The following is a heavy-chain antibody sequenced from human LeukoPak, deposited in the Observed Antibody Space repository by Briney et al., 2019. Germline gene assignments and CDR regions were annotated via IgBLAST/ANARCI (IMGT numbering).Heavy chain of an antibody. J-gene: IGHJ5*02. Sequence: GGSLRLSCTASGFTFSSYAMHWVRQAPGKGLEYVSAISSNGGSTYYANSVKGRFTISRDNSKNTLYLQMGSLRAEDTAVYYCAHTDSYYFDSGMVSWGQGALVTVSS. V-gene: IGHV3-64*01. D-gene: IGHD3-22*01. CDR3: AHTDSYYFDSGMVS. CDR2: ISSNGGST. CDR1: GFTFSSYA.